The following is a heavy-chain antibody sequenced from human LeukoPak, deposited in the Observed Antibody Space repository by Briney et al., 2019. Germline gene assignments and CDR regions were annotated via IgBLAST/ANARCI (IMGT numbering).Heavy chain of an antibody. V-gene: IGHV3-23*01. CDR1: GFTFSSYA. CDR2: ISGSGGST. D-gene: IGHD2-15*01. CDR3: AKTTIVVVVAATIFDY. Sequence: GGSLRLSCAASGFTFSSYAMSWVRQAPGKGLEWVSAISGSGGSTHYADSVKGRFTISRDNSKNTLYLQMNSLRAEDTAVYYCAKTTIVVVVAATIFDYWGQGTLVTVSS. J-gene: IGHJ4*02.